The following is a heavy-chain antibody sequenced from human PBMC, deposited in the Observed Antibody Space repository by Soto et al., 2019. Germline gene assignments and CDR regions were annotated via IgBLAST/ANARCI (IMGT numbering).Heavy chain of an antibody. V-gene: IGHV3-23*01. D-gene: IGHD2-21*02. J-gene: IGHJ5*02. CDR3: AKFYGGNSAHTYTIDP. Sequence: EVQLLESGGGLVQPGGSLRLSCAASGFTFSSYAMSWVRQAPGKGLEWVSTISSSGGSTHYADSVKGRFTISSDNSKNTLYPQMHSLKAEDTAVYYCAKFYGGNSAHTYTIDPWGQGTLVTVSS. CDR2: ISSSGGST. CDR1: GFTFSSYA.